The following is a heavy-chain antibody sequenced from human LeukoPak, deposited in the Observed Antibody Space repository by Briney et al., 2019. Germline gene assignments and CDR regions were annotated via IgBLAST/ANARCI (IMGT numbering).Heavy chain of an antibody. CDR3: ARDQYLDY. CDR1: GFNFNKFW. Sequence: PGGSLRLSCAASGFNFNKFWMTWVRQAPGKGPEWVANIKQDGSEKYYVDSVKGRFTISRDNAKNSLYLQMNSLRAEDTAVYYCARDQYLDYRGQGTLVTVSS. CDR2: IKQDGSEK. J-gene: IGHJ4*02. V-gene: IGHV3-7*03.